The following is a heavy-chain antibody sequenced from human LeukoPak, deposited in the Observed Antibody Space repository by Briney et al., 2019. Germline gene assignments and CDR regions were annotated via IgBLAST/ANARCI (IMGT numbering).Heavy chain of an antibody. Sequence: GGSLRLSCAASGFTFSSYAMNWVSQAPGKGLEWVSYISGNGQSMYYSDSVKGRFTISRDNARKSLYLQMNNLTAEDTAVYYCATPAGGNWGQGTLVTVSS. CDR3: ATPAGGN. D-gene: IGHD2-2*01. CDR2: ISGNGQSM. V-gene: IGHV3-48*01. CDR1: GFTFSSYA. J-gene: IGHJ4*02.